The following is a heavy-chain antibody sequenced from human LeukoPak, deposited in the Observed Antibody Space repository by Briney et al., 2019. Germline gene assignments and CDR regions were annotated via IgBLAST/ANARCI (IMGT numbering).Heavy chain of an antibody. CDR2: INPNSGGT. J-gene: IGHJ5*02. V-gene: IGHV1-2*02. CDR1: GYTFTGYY. D-gene: IGHD2-2*01. Sequence: ASVKVSCKASGYTFTGYYMHWVRQAPGQGPEWMGWINPNSGGTNYAQKFQGRVTMTRDTSISTAYMELSRLRSDDTAVYYCAREGDVVADVNWFDPWGQGTLVTVSS. CDR3: AREGDVVADVNWFDP.